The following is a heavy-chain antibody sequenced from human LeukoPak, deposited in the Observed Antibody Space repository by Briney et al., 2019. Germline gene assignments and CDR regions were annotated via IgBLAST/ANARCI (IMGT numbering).Heavy chain of an antibody. J-gene: IGHJ6*02. Sequence: GESLKISFKGSGYRFTSYWISWGRQMPGKGLEWMGRIDPSDSYTNYSPSFQGHVTISADKSISTAYLQWSSLKASDTAMYYCARLVAAAGSYGMDVWGQGTTVTVSS. CDR1: GYRFTSYW. CDR2: IDPSDSYT. CDR3: ARLVAAAGSYGMDV. D-gene: IGHD6-13*01. V-gene: IGHV5-10-1*01.